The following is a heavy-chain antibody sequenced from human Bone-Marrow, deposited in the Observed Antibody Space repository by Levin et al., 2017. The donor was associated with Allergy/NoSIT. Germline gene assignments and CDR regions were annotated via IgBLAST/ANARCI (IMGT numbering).Heavy chain of an antibody. V-gene: IGHV3-74*01. CDR2: INSDGSST. J-gene: IGHJ6*02. D-gene: IGHD1-1*01. Sequence: GGSLRLSCAASGFTFSSYWMHWVRQAPGKGLVWVSRINSDGSSTSYADSVKGRFTISRDNAKNTLYLQMNSLRAEDTAVYYCARVRMYLDSGLIRVQLEPEDFWSVYKRGSMDVWGQGTTVTVSS. CDR3: ARVRMYLDSGLIRVQLEPEDFWSVYKRGSMDV. CDR1: GFTFSSYW.